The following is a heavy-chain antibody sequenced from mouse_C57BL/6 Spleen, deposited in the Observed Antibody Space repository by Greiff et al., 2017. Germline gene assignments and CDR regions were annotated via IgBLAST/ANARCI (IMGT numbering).Heavy chain of an antibody. CDR3: ARGGTAQAHYYAMDY. CDR1: GYSFTDYN. Sequence: EVKLQESGPELVKPGASVKISCKASGYSFTDYNMNWVKQSNGKSLEWIGVINPNYGTTSYNQKFKGKATLTVDQSSSTAYMQLNSLTSEDSAVYYCARGGTAQAHYYAMDYWGQGTSVTVSS. V-gene: IGHV1-39*01. J-gene: IGHJ4*01. CDR2: INPNYGTT. D-gene: IGHD3-2*02.